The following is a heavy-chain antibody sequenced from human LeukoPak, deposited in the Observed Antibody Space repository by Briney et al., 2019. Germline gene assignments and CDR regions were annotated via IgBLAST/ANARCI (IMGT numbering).Heavy chain of an antibody. J-gene: IGHJ4*02. CDR3: AKDHIVVVPAARGYFDY. V-gene: IGHV3-23*01. D-gene: IGHD2-2*01. CDR1: GFTFSSYA. CDR2: ISGSGGST. Sequence: GGSLRLSCAASGFTFSSYAMSWVRQAPGKGLEWVSAISGSGGSTYYADSVKGRFTISRDNSKNTLYLQMNSLRAEDTAVYYCAKDHIVVVPAARGYFDYWGQGTLVTVSS.